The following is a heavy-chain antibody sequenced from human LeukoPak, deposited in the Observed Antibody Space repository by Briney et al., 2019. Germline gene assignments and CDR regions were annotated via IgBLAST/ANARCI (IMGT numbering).Heavy chain of an antibody. CDR2: IYSGGST. CDR3: ATIDY. Sequence: QPGGSLRLSCAASRFTVSSNYMTWVRQAAGKGLEWVSVIYSGGSTYYADSVKGRFTISRDNSKNTRDLQINSLRAEDTAVYYCATIDYWGQGTLVTVSS. CDR1: RFTVSSNY. J-gene: IGHJ4*02. V-gene: IGHV3-66*01.